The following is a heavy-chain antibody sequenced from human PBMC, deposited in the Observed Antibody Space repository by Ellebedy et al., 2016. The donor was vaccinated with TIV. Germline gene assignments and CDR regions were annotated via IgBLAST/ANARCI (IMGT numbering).Heavy chain of an antibody. Sequence: SVKVSCXPSGGTFSSYAISWVRQAPGQGLEWMGGIILIFGTANYAQKFQGRVTITADESTSTAYMELSSLRSEDTAVYYCARGPHRGDYYYYMDVWGKGTTVTVSS. D-gene: IGHD3-16*01. CDR3: ARGPHRGDYYYYMDV. CDR2: IILIFGTA. V-gene: IGHV1-69*13. J-gene: IGHJ6*03. CDR1: GGTFSSYA.